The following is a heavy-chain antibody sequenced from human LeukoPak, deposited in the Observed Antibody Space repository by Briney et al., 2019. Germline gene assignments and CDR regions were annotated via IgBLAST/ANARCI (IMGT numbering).Heavy chain of an antibody. V-gene: IGHV1-69*13. Sequence: SVKVSCKASGGAFSNFAISWVRQAPGQGLEWMGGVIPIFGTANYAQRFQGRVTITADESTSTVYMELSSLRSEGTAMYYCARASGDSSNYDFPKPYSYWGQGTLVTVSS. CDR2: VIPIFGTA. CDR3: ARASGDSSNYDFPKPYSY. D-gene: IGHD3-22*01. CDR1: GGAFSNFA. J-gene: IGHJ4*02.